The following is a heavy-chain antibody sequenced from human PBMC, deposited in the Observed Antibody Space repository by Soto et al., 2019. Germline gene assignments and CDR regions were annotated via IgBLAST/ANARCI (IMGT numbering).Heavy chain of an antibody. V-gene: IGHV1-8*01. CDR2: MNPNSGNT. CDR1: GYTFTSYD. D-gene: IGHD3-3*01. J-gene: IGHJ4*02. Sequence: ASVKVSCKASGYTFTSYDINWVRQATGQGLEWMGWMNPNSGNTGYAQKFQGRVTMTRNASISTAYMELSSLRSEDTAVYYCARVYQESDNFSSGYFHLDNWGQGTLVTVSS. CDR3: ARVYQESDNFSSGYFHLDN.